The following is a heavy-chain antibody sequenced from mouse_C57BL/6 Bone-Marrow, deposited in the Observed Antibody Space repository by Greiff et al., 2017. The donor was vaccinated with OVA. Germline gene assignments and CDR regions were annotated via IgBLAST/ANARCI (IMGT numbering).Heavy chain of an antibody. Sequence: EVKLVESGGDLVKPGGSLKLSCAASGFTFSSYGMSWVRQTPDKRLEWVATLSSGGRDSYYPDSVKGRFPISGDNAKNTLYLQMSSLKSEDTAMYYCARHETGTNYYAMDYWGQGTSVTVSS. D-gene: IGHD4-1*01. CDR3: ARHETGTNYYAMDY. CDR1: GFTFSSYG. J-gene: IGHJ4*01. CDR2: LSSGGRDS. V-gene: IGHV5-6*02.